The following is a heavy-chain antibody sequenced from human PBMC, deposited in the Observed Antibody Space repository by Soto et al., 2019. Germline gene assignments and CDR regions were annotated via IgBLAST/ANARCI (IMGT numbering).Heavy chain of an antibody. CDR1: GYTFTSYG. D-gene: IGHD6-13*01. CDR3: ARESSSSCHDY. J-gene: IGHJ4*02. V-gene: IGHV1-18*01. CDR2: ISAYNGNT. Sequence: QVQLVQSGAEVKKPGASVKVSCKASGYTFTSYGISWVRQAPGQGLESMGWISAYNGNTNYAQRLKGRVTMTKDTSTSTAYMELRSLRADDTDVYYCARESSSSCHDYWGQGTLVTVSS.